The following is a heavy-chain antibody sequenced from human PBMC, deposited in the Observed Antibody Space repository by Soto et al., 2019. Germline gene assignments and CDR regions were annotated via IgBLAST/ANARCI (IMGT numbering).Heavy chain of an antibody. CDR3: AKGAWLDY. J-gene: IGHJ4*02. CDR1: GGSISSGGYS. Sequence: PSETLSLTCAVSGGSISSGGYSWSWIRQPPGKGLEWIGYMYHSGSTYYNPSLKSRVTISIDRSKNQFSLKLSSVTAADTAVYYCAKGAWLDYWGQGTLVTVSS. CDR2: MYHSGST. V-gene: IGHV4-30-2*01.